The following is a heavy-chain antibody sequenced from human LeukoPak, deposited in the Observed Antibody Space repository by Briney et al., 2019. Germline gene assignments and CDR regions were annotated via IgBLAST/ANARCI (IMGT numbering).Heavy chain of an antibody. D-gene: IGHD6-13*01. Sequence: ASVKVSCKASGYTFIGYYMHWVRQAPGQGLEWMGWINPNSGGTDYAQKFQGRVTMTRDTSISTAYMELSRLRSEDTAVYYCARAGHSGAAAVFGWFDPWGQGTLVTVSS. CDR2: INPNSGGT. CDR3: ARAGHSGAAAVFGWFDP. V-gene: IGHV1-2*02. CDR1: GYTFIGYY. J-gene: IGHJ5*02.